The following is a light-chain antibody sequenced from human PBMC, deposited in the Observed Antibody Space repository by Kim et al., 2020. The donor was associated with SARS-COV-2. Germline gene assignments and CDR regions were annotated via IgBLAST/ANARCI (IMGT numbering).Light chain of an antibody. CDR3: NSRDSSTNHLV. CDR2: GKN. J-gene: IGLJ2*01. V-gene: IGLV3-19*01. Sequence: ALGQTVRITCQGDSLRNYYASWYQQKPGQAPVVVIYGKNNRPSGIPDRFSGSTSGNTASLTITGAQAEDEADYYCNSRDSSTNHLVFGGGTKLTVL. CDR1: SLRNYY.